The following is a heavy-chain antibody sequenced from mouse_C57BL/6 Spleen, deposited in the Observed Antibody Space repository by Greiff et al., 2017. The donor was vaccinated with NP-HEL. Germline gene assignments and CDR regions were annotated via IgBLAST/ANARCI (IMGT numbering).Heavy chain of an antibody. Sequence: QVQLQQSGPELVKPGASVKLSCKASGYTFTSYDINWVKQRPGQGLEWIGWIYPRDGSTKYNEKFKGKATLTVDTSSSTAYMELHSLTSEDSAVYFCARGITTVVAPYWYFDVWGTGTTVTVSS. CDR3: ARGITTVVAPYWYFDV. V-gene: IGHV1-85*01. CDR2: IYPRDGST. J-gene: IGHJ1*03. CDR1: GYTFTSYD. D-gene: IGHD1-1*01.